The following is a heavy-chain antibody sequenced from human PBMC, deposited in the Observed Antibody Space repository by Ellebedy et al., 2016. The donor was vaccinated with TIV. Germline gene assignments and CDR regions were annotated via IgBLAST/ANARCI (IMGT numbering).Heavy chain of an antibody. CDR3: ARDLSSSGMDY. CDR1: GFTFSSYS. CDR2: ISSSSSYI. V-gene: IGHV3-21*01. D-gene: IGHD3-22*01. J-gene: IGHJ4*02. Sequence: GESLKISCAASGFTFSSYSMNWVRQAPGKGLEWVSSISSSSSYIYYADSVKGRFTISRDNAKNSLYLQMNSLRAEDTAVYYCARDLSSSGMDYWGQGTLVTVSS.